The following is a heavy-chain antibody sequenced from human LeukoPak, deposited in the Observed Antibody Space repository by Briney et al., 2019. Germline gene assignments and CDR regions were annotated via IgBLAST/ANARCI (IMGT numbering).Heavy chain of an antibody. J-gene: IGHJ6*04. CDR2: INHSGST. CDR1: GGSFSGYY. V-gene: IGHV4-34*01. CDR3: ARVRLMVTGKGRGSYYGMDV. Sequence: KPSETLSLTCAVYGGSFSGYYWSWIRQPPGKGLEWIGEINHSGSTNYNPSLKSRVTISVDTSKNQFSLKLSSVTAADTAVYYCARVRLMVTGKGRGSYYGMDVWGKGTTVTVSS. D-gene: IGHD5-18*01.